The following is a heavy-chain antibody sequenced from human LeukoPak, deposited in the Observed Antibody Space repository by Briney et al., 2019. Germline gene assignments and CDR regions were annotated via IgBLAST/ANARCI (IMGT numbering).Heavy chain of an antibody. CDR1: GGSISSGSHH. Sequence: PSETLSPTCTVSGGSISSGSHHWGWFRQSPGKGLEWIGSIHYSRTTYHNPSLNSRVTISELTSKNQFSLQLNSVTAADTAVYYCARHDGRGGATMGALDSWGQGSLVTVSS. V-gene: IGHV4-39*01. J-gene: IGHJ4*02. CDR3: ARHDGRGGATMGALDS. D-gene: IGHD5-12*01. CDR2: IHYSRTT.